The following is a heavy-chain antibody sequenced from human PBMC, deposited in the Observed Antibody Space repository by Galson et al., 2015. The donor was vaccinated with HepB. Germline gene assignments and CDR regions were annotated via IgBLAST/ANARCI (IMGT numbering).Heavy chain of an antibody. J-gene: IGHJ4*02. D-gene: IGHD1-26*01. V-gene: IGHV3-23*01. CDR3: AKAVGDVGATRAFDY. CDR2: VSGRGTNT. Sequence: SLRLSCAASGFTFSSYAMNWFRQAPGEGLEWVSAVSGRGTNTYYADSVTGRFTISRDNSKNTLYLQLNSLRAGDTAVYYCAKAVGDVGATRAFDYWGQGTLVTVSS. CDR1: GFTFSSYA.